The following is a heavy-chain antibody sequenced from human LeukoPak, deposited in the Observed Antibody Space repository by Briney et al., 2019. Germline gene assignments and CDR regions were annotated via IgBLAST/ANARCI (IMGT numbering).Heavy chain of an antibody. CDR1: GYTFTSYD. CDR3: AKAGTGTTFYYHMDV. CDR2: MSPNSGNT. D-gene: IGHD1-14*01. V-gene: IGHV1-8*01. J-gene: IGHJ6*03. Sequence: ASVKVSCKASGYTFTSYDINWVRQATGQGLEWMGWMSPNSGNTGYAQKFQGRVSITRDTSKRTPFMELSSLRSEDTAVYYCAKAGTGTTFYYHMDVWGKGTTVTVSS.